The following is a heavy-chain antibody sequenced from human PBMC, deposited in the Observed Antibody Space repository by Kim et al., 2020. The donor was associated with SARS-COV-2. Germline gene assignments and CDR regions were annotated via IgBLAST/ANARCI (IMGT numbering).Heavy chain of an antibody. CDR3: ASIPSYGSEPPGRYAFDI. J-gene: IGHJ3*02. V-gene: IGHV3-11*06. D-gene: IGHD3-10*01. Sequence: KGRFTISRDNAKNSLYLQMNSLRAEDTAVYYCASIPSYGSEPPGRYAFDIWGQGTMVTVSS.